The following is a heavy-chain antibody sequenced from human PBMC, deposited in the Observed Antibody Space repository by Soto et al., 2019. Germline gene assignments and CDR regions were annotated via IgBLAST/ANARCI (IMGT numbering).Heavy chain of an antibody. V-gene: IGHV3-30*18. D-gene: IGHD3-16*02. CDR2: VSYDGSNK. CDR1: GFTFSSYG. J-gene: IGHJ4*02. Sequence: QVQLVESGGGVVQPGRSLRLSCAASGFTFSSYGRHWVRQAPGKGLEWVASVSYDGSNKYYADSVKGRFTISRDNSRNTLYLQMNSLRAEDTAVYYCAKALGELSPESYDYWGQGTLVTVSS. CDR3: AKALGELSPESYDY.